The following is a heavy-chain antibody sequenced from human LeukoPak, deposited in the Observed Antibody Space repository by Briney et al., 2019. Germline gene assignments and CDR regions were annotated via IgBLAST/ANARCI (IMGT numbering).Heavy chain of an antibody. CDR2: ISSSSSYI. CDR3: ARDEYCSGGGCYLGLYYYYMDV. CDR1: GFTFSSYS. D-gene: IGHD2-15*01. J-gene: IGHJ6*03. V-gene: IGHV3-21*01. Sequence: GGSLRLSCAASGFTFSSYSMNWVRQAPGKGLEWVSSISSSSSYIYYADSVKGRFTISRDNAKNSLYLQMNSLRAEDTAVYYCARDEYCSGGGCYLGLYYYYMDVWGKGTTVTVSS.